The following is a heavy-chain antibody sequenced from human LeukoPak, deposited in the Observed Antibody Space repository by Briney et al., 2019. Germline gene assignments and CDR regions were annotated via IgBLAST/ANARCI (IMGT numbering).Heavy chain of an antibody. D-gene: IGHD3-10*01. CDR2: IYGSGDT. V-gene: IGHV3-66*01. CDR1: GFTVSSNY. Sequence: PGGSLRLSCAASGFTVSSNYMSWVRQAPGKGLEWVSIIYGSGDTCYADSVKGRFTISRDNSKNMLYLQMNSLRAEDTAVYYCARDPVYNGSGSYYHYYGMDVWGHGTTVTVSS. J-gene: IGHJ6*02. CDR3: ARDPVYNGSGSYYHYYGMDV.